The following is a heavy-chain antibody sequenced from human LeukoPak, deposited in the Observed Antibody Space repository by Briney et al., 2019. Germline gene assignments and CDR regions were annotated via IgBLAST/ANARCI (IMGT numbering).Heavy chain of an antibody. J-gene: IGHJ6*02. CDR1: GGSISSGSYY. V-gene: IGHV4-61*02. CDR2: IYSSGST. CDR3: ARDDYGMDV. Sequence: SQTLSLTCTVSGGSISSGSYYWSWLRQPAGMGLEWIGRIYSSGSTNYNLSLKSRVTISVDTSKNQFSLQLSSVTAADTAVYYCARDDYGMDVWGQGTTVTVSS.